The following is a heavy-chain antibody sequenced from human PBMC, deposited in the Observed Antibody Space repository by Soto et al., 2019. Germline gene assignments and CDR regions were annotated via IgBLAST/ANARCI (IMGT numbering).Heavy chain of an antibody. CDR2: IYSGGST. CDR3: ARAWSREGWFDP. CDR1: GFTVSSNY. J-gene: IGHJ5*02. D-gene: IGHD2-8*02. V-gene: IGHV3-66*01. Sequence: GGSLRLSCAASGFTVSSNYMSWVRQAPGKGLEWVSVIYSGGSTYYADSVKGRFTISRDNSKNTLYLQMNSLRAEDTAVYYCARAWSREGWFDPWGQGTLVTVSS.